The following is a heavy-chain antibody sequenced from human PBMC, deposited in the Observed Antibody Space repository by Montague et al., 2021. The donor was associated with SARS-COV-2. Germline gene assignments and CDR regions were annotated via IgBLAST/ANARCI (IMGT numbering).Heavy chain of an antibody. D-gene: IGHD2-21*01. CDR2: IYDTGII. Sequence: SETLSLTCSVSGASVTSESWGWIRQTPGKGLEWIAYIYDTGIIDYHPSLRSRTTIAVDTSKNQLSLKLKSVSAADTAVYFCAREREGSDIFDRWGQGTMVTVSS. J-gene: IGHJ3*01. CDR1: GASVTSES. V-gene: IGHV4-59*02. CDR3: AREREGSDIFDR.